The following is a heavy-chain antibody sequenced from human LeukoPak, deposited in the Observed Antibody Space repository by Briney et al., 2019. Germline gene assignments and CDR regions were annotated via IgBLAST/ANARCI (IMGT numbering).Heavy chain of an antibody. CDR3: AKQLGYCSDGSCYFPY. Sequence: GGSLRLSCAASGFTFSSSAMSWVRQTPGKGLEWVSAISNNGGYTYYADSVQGRFTISRDNSKSTLCLQMNSLRAEDTAVYYCAKQLGYCSDGSCYFPYWGQGTLVTVPS. CDR1: GFTFSSSA. J-gene: IGHJ4*02. D-gene: IGHD2-15*01. CDR2: ISNNGGYT. V-gene: IGHV3-23*01.